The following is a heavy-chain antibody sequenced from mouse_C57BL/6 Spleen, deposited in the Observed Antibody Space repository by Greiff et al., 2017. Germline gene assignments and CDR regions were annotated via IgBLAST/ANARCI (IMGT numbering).Heavy chain of an antibody. D-gene: IGHD4-1*01. CDR2: IRNKANGYTT. V-gene: IGHV7-3*01. Sequence: EVQLVESGGGLVQPGGSLSLSCAASGFTFTDYYMSWVRQPPGKALEWLGFIRNKANGYTTEYSASVKGRFTISRDNSQSILYLQMNALRAEDSATYYCARSLNWGFDYWGQGTTLTVSS. CDR1: GFTFTDYY. J-gene: IGHJ2*01. CDR3: ARSLNWGFDY.